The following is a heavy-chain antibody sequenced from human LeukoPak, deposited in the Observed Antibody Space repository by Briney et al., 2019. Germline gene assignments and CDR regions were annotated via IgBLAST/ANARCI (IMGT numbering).Heavy chain of an antibody. D-gene: IGHD6-13*01. CDR1: GYTFTGYY. J-gene: IGHJ4*02. V-gene: IGHV1-2*06. CDR3: ARGEMDIPYSSWFVRVLPYY. Sequence: ASVKVSCKASGYTFTGYYMHWVRQAPGQGLEWMGRINPNSGGTNYAQKFQGRVTMTRDTSISTAYMELSRLRSDDTAVYYCARGEMDIPYSSWFVRVLPYYWGQGTLVTVSS. CDR2: INPNSGGT.